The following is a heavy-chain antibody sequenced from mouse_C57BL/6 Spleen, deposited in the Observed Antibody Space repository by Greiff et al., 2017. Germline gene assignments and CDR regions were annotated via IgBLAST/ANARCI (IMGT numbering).Heavy chain of an antibody. Sequence: EVMLVESGGGLVKPVGSLKLSCAASGFTFSDYGMHWVRQAPEKGLEWVAYISSGSSTIYYADTVKGRFTISRDNAKNTLFLQMTSLRSEDTAMYYCARGGASLFAYWGQGTLVTVSA. CDR1: GFTFSDYG. J-gene: IGHJ3*01. CDR3: ARGGASLFAY. V-gene: IGHV5-17*01. CDR2: ISSGSSTI.